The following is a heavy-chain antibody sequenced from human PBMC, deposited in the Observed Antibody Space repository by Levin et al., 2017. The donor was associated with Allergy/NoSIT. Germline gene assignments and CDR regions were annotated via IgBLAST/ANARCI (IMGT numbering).Heavy chain of an antibody. CDR3: AREEDY. CDR2: TYRRGLP. J-gene: IGHJ4*02. Sequence: GSLRLSCAASGFTVSSHYMSWVRQAPGKGLEWVSLTYRRGLPSPASSVPCRFTISRDSSKNTLYLQMNSLRAEDTAVYYCAREEDYWGQGTLVTVSS. V-gene: IGHV3-53*01. CDR1: GFTVSSHY.